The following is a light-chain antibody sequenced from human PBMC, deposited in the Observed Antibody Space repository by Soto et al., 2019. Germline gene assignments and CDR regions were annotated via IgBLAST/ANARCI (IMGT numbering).Light chain of an antibody. CDR1: QTISTH. CDR2: AAS. Sequence: DIQMTQSPSSLSASVGDRVTITCRASQTISTHLNWYQQKPGKAPKLLMYAASTLQSGVPSGFRGRGSGADFALTMRSLEPEDFATYYCQQSVTIPYAFGQGTKLEIK. CDR3: QQSVTIPYA. V-gene: IGKV1-39*01. J-gene: IGKJ2*01.